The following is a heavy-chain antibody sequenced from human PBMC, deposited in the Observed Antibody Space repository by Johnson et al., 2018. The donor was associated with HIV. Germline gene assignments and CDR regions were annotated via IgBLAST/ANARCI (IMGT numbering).Heavy chain of an antibody. V-gene: IGHV3-30*02. CDR1: GFTFDDHG. CDR2: IRYDGSNT. D-gene: IGHD5-24*01. Sequence: QVQLVESGGGVIRPGGSLRLSCTVSGFTFDDHGMSWVRQATRKGLEWVAFIRYDGSNTYYADSVKGRFTISRDNSKNTLYLQMNSRRAEDTAVYYCAKWTRDGYNYVHAFDIWVQGTMVTVSA. CDR3: AKWTRDGYNYVHAFDI. J-gene: IGHJ3*02.